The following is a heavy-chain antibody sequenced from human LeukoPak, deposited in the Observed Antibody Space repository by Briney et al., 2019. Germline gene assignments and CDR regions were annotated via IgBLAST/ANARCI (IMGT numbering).Heavy chain of an antibody. CDR1: GGTLSRYA. CDR3: ATQILSRHSSRWFEYFDH. J-gene: IGHJ1*01. V-gene: IGHV1-69*13. Sequence: SVKVSCKASGGTLSRYAISWVRQAPGQGPEWMGGIIPIFGTTNYAQKFQGRVTITADESTSTAYMELSSLRSEDTAVYYCATQILSRHSSRWFEYFDHWGQGTLVTVSA. CDR2: IIPIFGTT. D-gene: IGHD6-13*01.